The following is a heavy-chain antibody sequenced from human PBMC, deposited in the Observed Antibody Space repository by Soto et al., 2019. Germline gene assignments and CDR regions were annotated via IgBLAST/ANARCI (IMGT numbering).Heavy chain of an antibody. CDR2: MNPNSGNT. D-gene: IGHD4-17*01. Sequence: ASVKVSCKASGYTFTIYYINWVRQATGQGLEWMGWMNPNSGNTGYAQKFQGRVTMTRNTSISTAYMELSSLRSEDTAVYYCARRSTAGADEYYYYYMDVWGKGTTVTVSS. V-gene: IGHV1-8*01. CDR1: GYTFTIYY. J-gene: IGHJ6*03. CDR3: ARRSTAGADEYYYYYMDV.